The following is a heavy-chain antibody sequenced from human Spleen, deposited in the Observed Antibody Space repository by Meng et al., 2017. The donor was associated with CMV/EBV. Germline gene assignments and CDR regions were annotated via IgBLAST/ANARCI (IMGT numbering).Heavy chain of an antibody. D-gene: IGHD6-19*01. V-gene: IGHV1-2*02. CDR2: INPNSGGT. J-gene: IGHJ4*02. CDR3: ARSRLAVAGSIFDY. CDR1: GYTFTGYY. Sequence: QGPLVQAGAEVKKPGASVKVSCKASGYTFTGYYMHWVRQAPGQGLEWMGWINPNSGGTNYAQKFQGRVTMARDTSISTAYMELSRLRSDDTAVYYCARSRLAVAGSIFDYWGQGTLVTVSS.